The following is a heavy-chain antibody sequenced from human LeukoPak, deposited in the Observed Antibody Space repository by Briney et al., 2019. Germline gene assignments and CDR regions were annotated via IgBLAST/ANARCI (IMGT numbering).Heavy chain of an antibody. Sequence: GGSLRLSCAASGFTFSNYAMSWVRQVPGKGLEWVSSISGSGGSTYYADSVKGRFTISRDNAKNSLYLQMNSLRAEDTAVYYCARDLLPKYSSGWVDYWGQGTLVTVSS. CDR3: ARDLLPKYSSGWVDY. J-gene: IGHJ4*02. CDR1: GFTFSNYA. CDR2: ISGSGGST. D-gene: IGHD6-19*01. V-gene: IGHV3-23*01.